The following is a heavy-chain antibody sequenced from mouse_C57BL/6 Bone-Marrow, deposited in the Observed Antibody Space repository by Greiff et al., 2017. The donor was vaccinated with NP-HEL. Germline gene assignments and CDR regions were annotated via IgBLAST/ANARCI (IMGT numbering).Heavy chain of an antibody. D-gene: IGHD2-2*01. CDR2: IHPNSGST. V-gene: IGHV1-64*01. J-gene: IGHJ4*01. Sequence: VQLQQPGAELVKPGASVKLSCKASGYTFTSYWMHWVKQRPGQGLEWIGMIHPNSGSTNYNEKFKSKATLTVDKSSSTAYMQLSSLTSEDSAVYCCARSMRLRRCYYAMDYWGQGTSVTVSS. CDR1: GYTFTSYW. CDR3: ARSMRLRRCYYAMDY.